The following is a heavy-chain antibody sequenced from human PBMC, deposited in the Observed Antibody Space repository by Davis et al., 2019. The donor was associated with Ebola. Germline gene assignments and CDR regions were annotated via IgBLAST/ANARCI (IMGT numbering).Heavy chain of an antibody. J-gene: IGHJ4*02. D-gene: IGHD6-19*01. Sequence: AASVKVSCKASGYTFTSYDINWVRQATGQGLEWMGWMNPNSGNTGYAQKFQGRVTMTRNTSISTSYMELSSLRSEDTAVYYCARGRRIVVAGTDYWGQGTLVTVSS. CDR3: ARGRRIVVAGTDY. CDR2: MNPNSGNT. CDR1: GYTFTSYD. V-gene: IGHV1-8*01.